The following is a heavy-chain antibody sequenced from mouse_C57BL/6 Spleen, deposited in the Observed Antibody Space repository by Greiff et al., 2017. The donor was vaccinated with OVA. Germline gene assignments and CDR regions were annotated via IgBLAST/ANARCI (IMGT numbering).Heavy chain of an antibody. J-gene: IGHJ3*01. D-gene: IGHD3-2*02. CDR2: IYPGDGDT. CDR1: GYAFSSSW. CDR3: ARRGAQAGLFAY. Sequence: QVQLQQSGPELVKPGASVKISCKASGYAFSSSWMNWVKQRPGKGLEWIGRIYPGDGDTNYNGKFKGKATLTADKSSSTAYMQLSSLTSEDSAVYFCARRGAQAGLFAYWGQGTLVTVSA. V-gene: IGHV1-82*01.